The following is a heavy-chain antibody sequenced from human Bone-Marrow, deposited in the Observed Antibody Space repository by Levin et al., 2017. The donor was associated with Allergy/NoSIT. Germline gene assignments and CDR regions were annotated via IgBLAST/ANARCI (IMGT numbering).Heavy chain of an antibody. J-gene: IGHJ5*02. CDR3: VRSLSSHRGGSWFDP. D-gene: IGHD6-6*01. CDR2: VFYSGLT. V-gene: IGHV4-59*03. CDR1: GASIGDYF. Sequence: MPSETLSLTCTISGASIGDYFWSWIRQPPGKGLEWIGYVFYSGLTNYSPSLRSRVTISVDTSKNQFSLNLKSVTGADTGVYYCVRSLSSHRGGSWFDPWSQGTLVTVSS.